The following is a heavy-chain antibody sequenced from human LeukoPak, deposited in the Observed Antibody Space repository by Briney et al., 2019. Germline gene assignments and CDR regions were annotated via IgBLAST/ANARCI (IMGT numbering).Heavy chain of an antibody. CDR2: IKSKSAGGTK. J-gene: IGHJ4*02. Sequence: GGSLRLSCAASGFTFSTAWMSWVRQAPGKGLEWVGRIKSKSAGGTKDYAASVKGRFTISREDSKNTVYLQMNSLITEDTAVYYCTTEYHGDYHYWGQGTLVTVSS. CDR1: GFTFSTAW. V-gene: IGHV3-15*01. D-gene: IGHD4-17*01. CDR3: TTEYHGDYHY.